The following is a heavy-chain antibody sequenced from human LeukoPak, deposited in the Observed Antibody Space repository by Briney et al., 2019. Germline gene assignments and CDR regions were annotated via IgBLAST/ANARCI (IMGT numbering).Heavy chain of an antibody. CDR3: ARTIYSSLNWFDP. V-gene: IGHV4-61*02. CDR1: GVSISSGSYY. CDR2: IYTSGST. D-gene: IGHD6-6*01. Sequence: SETLSLTCTVSGVSISSGSYYWSWIRQPAGKGLEWIGRIYTSGSTNYNPSLKSRVTISVDTSKNQFSLKLSSVTAADTAVYYCARTIYSSLNWFDPWGQGTLVTVSS. J-gene: IGHJ5*02.